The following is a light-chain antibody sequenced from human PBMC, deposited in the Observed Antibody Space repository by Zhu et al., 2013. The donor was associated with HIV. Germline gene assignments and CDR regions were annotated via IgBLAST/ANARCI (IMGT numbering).Light chain of an antibody. Sequence: EIVLTQSPGTLSLSPGERATLFCWASETITGGYLAWYQQKPGQAPRLLMFDASNRAAGVPARFSGSESGTHFTLTIARVEPEDFAVYFCQQYGDAPYTFGQGTKLEIK. V-gene: IGKV3-20*01. CDR1: ETITGGY. CDR3: QQYGDAPYT. J-gene: IGKJ2*01. CDR2: DAS.